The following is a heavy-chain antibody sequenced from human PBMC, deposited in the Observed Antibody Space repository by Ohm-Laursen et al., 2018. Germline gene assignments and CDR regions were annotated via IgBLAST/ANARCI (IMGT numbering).Heavy chain of an antibody. J-gene: IGHJ4*02. CDR2: IYYSGTT. D-gene: IGHD3-22*01. V-gene: IGHV4-39*01. CDR1: GGSFSSYY. CDR3: ARPSSGYYQQYFDY. Sequence: SDALSLTCAVYGGSFSSYYWGWIRQPPGKGLEWIGSIYYSGTTYYNPSLKSRVTISVDTSQNQFSLKLSSVTAADTAVYYCARPSSGYYQQYFDYWGQGTLVTVSS.